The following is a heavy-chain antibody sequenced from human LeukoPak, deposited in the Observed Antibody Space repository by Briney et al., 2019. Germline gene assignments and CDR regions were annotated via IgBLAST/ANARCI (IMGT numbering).Heavy chain of an antibody. Sequence: ASVKVSCKASGYTSTSYGISWVRQAPGQGLEWMGWISAYNGNTNYPQKLQGRVTMTTDTSTSTAYMELRSLRSDDTAVYYCARRGLYCSGGSCQGGHLDYWGQGTLVTVSS. CDR2: ISAYNGNT. V-gene: IGHV1-18*01. CDR3: ARRGLYCSGGSCQGGHLDY. J-gene: IGHJ4*02. D-gene: IGHD2-15*01. CDR1: GYTSTSYG.